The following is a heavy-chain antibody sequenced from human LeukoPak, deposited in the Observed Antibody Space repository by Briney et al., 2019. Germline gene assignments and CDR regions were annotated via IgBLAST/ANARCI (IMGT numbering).Heavy chain of an antibody. J-gene: IGHJ6*03. CDR2: MNPNSGNT. CDR3: ARVGIGNGRFYYYYYMDV. D-gene: IGHD2/OR15-2a*01. V-gene: IGHV1-8*01. CDR1: GYTFTSYD. Sequence: ASVKVSCKASGYTFTSYDINWVRQATGQGLEWMGWMNPNSGNTGYAQKFQGRVTMTRNTSISTAYMELSSLRSEDTAVYYCARVGIGNGRFYYYYYMDVWGKGTTVTVSS.